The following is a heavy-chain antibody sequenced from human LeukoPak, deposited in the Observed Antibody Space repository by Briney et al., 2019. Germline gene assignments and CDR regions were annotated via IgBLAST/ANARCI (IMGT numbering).Heavy chain of an antibody. D-gene: IGHD6-13*01. CDR3: AKAPRNSSTMLDY. CDR1: GGSFSGYY. Sequence: KASETLSLTCAVYGGSFSGYYWSWIRQPPGKGLEWIGEINHSGSTNYNPSLKSRVTISVDTSKNQFSLKLSSVTAADTAVYYCAKAPRNSSTMLDYWGQGTLLTVSS. V-gene: IGHV4-34*01. CDR2: INHSGST. J-gene: IGHJ4*02.